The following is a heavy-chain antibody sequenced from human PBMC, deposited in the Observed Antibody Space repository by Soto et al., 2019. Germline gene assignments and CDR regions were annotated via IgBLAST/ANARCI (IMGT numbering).Heavy chain of an antibody. V-gene: IGHV3-7*05. CDR1: GFTFSNFW. Sequence: EVQLVESGGGLVQPGGSLRLSCAASGFTFSNFWMSWVRQAPGKGLEWVANIRQNGSDKYYVDTVKGRFTISRDNSKNSLYLQLNCLRAEDTAVYYCASPQQWLGQRGDLDYGGQGTLVTVSS. D-gene: IGHD6-19*01. CDR3: ASPQQWLGQRGDLDY. J-gene: IGHJ4*02. CDR2: IRQNGSDK.